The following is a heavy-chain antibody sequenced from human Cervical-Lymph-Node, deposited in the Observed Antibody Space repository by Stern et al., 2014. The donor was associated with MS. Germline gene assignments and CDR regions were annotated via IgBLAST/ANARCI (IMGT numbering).Heavy chain of an antibody. D-gene: IGHD2-15*01. CDR2: YDPEDGQV. CDR3: ATGRYCSGGSCYDWFDP. CDR1: GYTFTDNY. Sequence: VQLVESGAEGKKPGTAVKLSCKVSGYTFTDNYIHWVQQAPGRGLEWMGLYDPEDGQVIYAEKFPGSSDITADQSTDTTYMGLSSLKSEDTAVYYCATGRYCSGGSCYDWFDPWCQVTLVTVSS. V-gene: IGHV1-69-2*01. J-gene: IGHJ5*02.